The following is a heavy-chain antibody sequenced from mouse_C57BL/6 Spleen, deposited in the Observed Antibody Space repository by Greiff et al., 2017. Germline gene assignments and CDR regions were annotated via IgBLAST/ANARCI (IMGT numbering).Heavy chain of an antibody. CDR2: ISSGSSTI. V-gene: IGHV5-17*01. CDR3: ARNYGSRKNWYFDV. J-gene: IGHJ1*03. CDR1: GFTFSDYG. D-gene: IGHD1-1*01. Sequence: EVQVVESGGGLVKPGGSLKLSCAASGFTFSDYGMHWVRQAPEKGLEWVAYISSGSSTIYYADTVKGRFTISRDNAKNTLFLQMTSLRSEDTAMYYCARNYGSRKNWYFDVWGTGTTVTVSS.